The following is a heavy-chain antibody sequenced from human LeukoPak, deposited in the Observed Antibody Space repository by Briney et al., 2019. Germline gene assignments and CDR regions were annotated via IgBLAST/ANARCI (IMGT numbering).Heavy chain of an antibody. CDR3: ARDLEGNYYDSSYAGI. V-gene: IGHV4-38-2*02. Sequence: KPSETLSLTCTVSGYSVSSDYYWGWIRQPPGKGLEWIGNIYHDGSTYYNPSLKSRVTISVDTSKNQFSLKLSSVTAADTAVYYCARDLEGNYYDSSYAGIWGQGTLVTVSS. D-gene: IGHD3-22*01. CDR2: IYHDGST. CDR1: GYSVSSDYY. J-gene: IGHJ4*02.